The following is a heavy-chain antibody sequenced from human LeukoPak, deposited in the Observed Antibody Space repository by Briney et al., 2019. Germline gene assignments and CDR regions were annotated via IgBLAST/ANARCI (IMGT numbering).Heavy chain of an antibody. CDR1: GGSISSYY. J-gene: IGHJ6*02. V-gene: IGHV4-4*07. CDR3: ARAAASQGSSWYRDYYYGMDV. D-gene: IGHD6-13*01. Sequence: SETLSLTCTVSGGSISSYYWSWIRQPAGKGLEWIGRIYTSGSTNYNPSLKSRVTMSVDTSKNQFSLKLSSVTAADTAVYYCARAAASQGSSWYRDYYYGMDVWGQGTTVTVSS. CDR2: IYTSGST.